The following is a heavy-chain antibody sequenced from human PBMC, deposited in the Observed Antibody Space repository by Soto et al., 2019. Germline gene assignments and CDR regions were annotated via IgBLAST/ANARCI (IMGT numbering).Heavy chain of an antibody. D-gene: IGHD2-15*01. CDR3: ARGGTVVTPRDY. J-gene: IGHJ4*02. CDR2: IIPILGIA. CDR1: GGTFSSYT. V-gene: IGHV1-69*02. Sequence: QVQLVQSGAEVKKPGSSVKVSCKASGGTFSSYTISWVRQAPGQGLEWMGRIIPILGIANYAQKFQGRVTITPDKSTSTAYMELSSLRSADTAVYYCARGGTVVTPRDYWGQGTLVTVSS.